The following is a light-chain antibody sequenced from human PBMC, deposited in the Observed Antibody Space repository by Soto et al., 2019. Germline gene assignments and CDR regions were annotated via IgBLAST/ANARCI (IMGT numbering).Light chain of an antibody. V-gene: IGKV1-5*03. CDR3: QQYNSYWT. CDR2: KAS. CDR1: QSISSW. Sequence: DIQMTQSPSTLSASVGDRVTITCRASQSISSWLAWYQQKPGKAPKLLIYKASSLESGVPSRFSGSGSGTEFTLTLNSLQPDDFATYYCQQYNSYWTFGQGTQVDIK. J-gene: IGKJ1*01.